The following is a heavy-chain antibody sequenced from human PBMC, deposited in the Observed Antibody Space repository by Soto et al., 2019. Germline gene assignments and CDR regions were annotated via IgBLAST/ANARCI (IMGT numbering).Heavy chain of an antibody. V-gene: IGHV3-30-3*01. Sequence: QVLLVESGGGVVQPGTSLTLSCAASGFPFTSYAMHWVRQTPEKGLQWLTIISSDGSTIHYVDSVKGRFTISRDNSKNPVYLQMNTLRADDTAVYYCALGTGSGSFLIDYWGQGTVVTVSS. CDR3: ALGTGSGSFLIDY. D-gene: IGHD3-10*01. CDR2: ISSDGSTI. J-gene: IGHJ4*02. CDR1: GFPFTSYA.